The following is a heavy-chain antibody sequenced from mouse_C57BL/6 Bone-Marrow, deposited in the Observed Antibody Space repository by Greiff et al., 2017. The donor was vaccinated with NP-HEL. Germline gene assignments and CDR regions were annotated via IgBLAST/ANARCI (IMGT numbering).Heavy chain of an antibody. Sequence: QVQLQQSGAELARPGASVKLSCKASGYTFTSYGISWVKQRTGQGLELIGEIYPRSGNTYYNEKFKGKATLTADKSSSTAYMELRSLASEDSAVYFCAREGLLRFLAYWGQGTLVTVSA. D-gene: IGHD1-1*01. V-gene: IGHV1-81*01. CDR2: IYPRSGNT. J-gene: IGHJ3*01. CDR3: AREGLLRFLAY. CDR1: GYTFTSYG.